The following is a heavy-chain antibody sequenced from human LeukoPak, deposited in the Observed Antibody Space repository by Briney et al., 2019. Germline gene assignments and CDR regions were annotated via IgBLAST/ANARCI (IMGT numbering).Heavy chain of an antibody. J-gene: IGHJ4*02. CDR2: IKQDGSEK. CDR3: ASSSSGYYYPDY. V-gene: IGHV3-7*01. Sequence: GGSLRLSCAASGFTFSSYWMSWVRQAPGKGLEWVANIKQDGSEKYYVDSVKGRFTISRDNAKNSLYLEMNSLRAEDTAVYYCASSSSGYYYPDYWGQGTLVTVSS. D-gene: IGHD3-22*01. CDR1: GFTFSSYW.